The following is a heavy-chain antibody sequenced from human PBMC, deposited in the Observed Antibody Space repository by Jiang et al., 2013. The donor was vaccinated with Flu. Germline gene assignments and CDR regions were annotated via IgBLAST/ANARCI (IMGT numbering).Heavy chain of an antibody. V-gene: IGHV4-31*03. CDR1: GGSISSGGYY. Sequence: GPGLVKPSQTLSLTCTVSGGSISSGGYYWSWIRQHPGKGLEWIGYISYSGSTYYNPSLKSRLSISVDTSKNQFSLKLSSVTAADTALYYCARGIDYGGYFDYWGQGTLVTVSS. CDR2: ISYSGST. CDR3: ARGIDYGGYFDY. J-gene: IGHJ4*02. D-gene: IGHD4-17*01.